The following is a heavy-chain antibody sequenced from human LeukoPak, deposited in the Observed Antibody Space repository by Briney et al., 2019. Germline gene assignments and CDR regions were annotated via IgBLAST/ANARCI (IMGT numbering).Heavy chain of an antibody. CDR1: CGSISSGSYY. CDR2: IYTSGST. Sequence: SETLSLTCTVSCGSISSGSYYWSWIRQPAGKGLEWIGRIYTSGSTNYNPSLKSRVTISDTSKNQFSLKLSSVTAADTAVYYCARSGRGPSYYYYYMDVWGKGTTVTVSS. CDR3: ARSGRGPSYYYYYMDV. J-gene: IGHJ6*03. V-gene: IGHV4-61*02.